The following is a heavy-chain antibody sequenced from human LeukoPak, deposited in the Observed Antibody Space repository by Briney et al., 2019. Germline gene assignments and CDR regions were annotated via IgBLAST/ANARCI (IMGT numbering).Heavy chain of an antibody. J-gene: IGHJ4*02. V-gene: IGHV3-15*01. CDR1: GFTFSNAW. CDR2: IKSKTDGGTT. CDR3: TTDPLSHLETIVVVMGSLY. Sequence: GGSLRLSCAASGFTFSNAWMSWVRQAPGKGLEWVGRIKSKTDGGTTDYAAPVKGRFTISRDDSKNTLYLQMNSLKTEDTAVYYCTTDPLSHLETIVVVMGSLYWGQGTLVTVSS. D-gene: IGHD3-22*01.